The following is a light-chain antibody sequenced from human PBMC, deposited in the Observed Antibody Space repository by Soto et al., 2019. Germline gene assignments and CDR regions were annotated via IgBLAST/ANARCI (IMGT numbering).Light chain of an antibody. CDR2: GTS. Sequence: ENVLTQSPGTLSLSPGERATLSCRASQTIGGSYLAWYQQKPGHAPRLLIYGTSTRATGIPDRFSGSGSGTEFTLTISSLEPEDFAVYYCQQFGSSWWTFGQGTKVEIK. V-gene: IGKV3-20*01. CDR1: QTIGGSY. J-gene: IGKJ1*01. CDR3: QQFGSSWWT.